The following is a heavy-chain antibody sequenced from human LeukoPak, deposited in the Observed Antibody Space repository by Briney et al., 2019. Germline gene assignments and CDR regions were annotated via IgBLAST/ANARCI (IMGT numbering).Heavy chain of an antibody. D-gene: IGHD4-17*01. CDR1: GYSISSGYY. J-gene: IGHJ4*02. CDR3: ARDPYGDYYYHPDFFDY. CDR2: IYHSGST. Sequence: PSETLSLTCTVSGYSISSGYYWGWIRQPPGKGLEWIGSIYHSGSTYYNPSLKSRVTISVDTSKNQFSLKLSSVTAADTAVYYCARDPYGDYYYHPDFFDYWGQGTLVTVSS. V-gene: IGHV4-38-2*02.